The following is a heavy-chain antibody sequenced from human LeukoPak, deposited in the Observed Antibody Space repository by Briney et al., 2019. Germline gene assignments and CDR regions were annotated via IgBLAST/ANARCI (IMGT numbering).Heavy chain of an antibody. CDR2: IYYSGST. J-gene: IGHJ5*02. V-gene: IGHV4-59*12. CDR3: ARGPPYYYDSSGYYSSYNWFDP. CDR1: GGSISSYY. Sequence: PSETLSLTCTVSGGSISSYYWSWIRQPPGKGLEWIGYIYYSGSTNYNPSLKSRVTISVDTSKNQFSLKLSSVTAADTAVYYCARGPPYYYDSSGYYSSYNWFDPWGQGTLVTVSS. D-gene: IGHD3-22*01.